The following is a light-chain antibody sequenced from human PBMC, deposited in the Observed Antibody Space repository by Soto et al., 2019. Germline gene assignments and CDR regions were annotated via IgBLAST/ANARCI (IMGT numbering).Light chain of an antibody. CDR1: SSDVGAYNY. V-gene: IGLV2-8*01. CDR3: SSFAGSNNYLL. J-gene: IGLJ2*01. Sequence: QSVRTQALSAAGGPGRSVALPLTGTSSDVGAYNYVSWYQQHPGQAPKLLIYEVVKRPSGVPDRFSGSKSGNTASLTVSGLQAEDEADYYCSSFAGSNNYLLFGGGTTATVL. CDR2: EVV.